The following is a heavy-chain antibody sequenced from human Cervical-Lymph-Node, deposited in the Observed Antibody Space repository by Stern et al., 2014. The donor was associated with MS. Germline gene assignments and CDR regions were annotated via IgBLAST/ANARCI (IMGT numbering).Heavy chain of an antibody. D-gene: IGHD6-13*01. CDR1: GGTFSKFP. CDR3: ALSSETSDRWYSLGYDL. Sequence: VQLVESGAEVTKPGSSVKVSCKASGGTFSKFPSSWVRQAPGQGLEWMGVIFPVFGTPTYAQEFRGRVTSTADVSTSTVYMELSSLRSNDTAVYYCALSSETSDRWYSLGYDLWGQGTLVTVSS. CDR2: IFPVFGTP. V-gene: IGHV1-69*01. J-gene: IGHJ5*02.